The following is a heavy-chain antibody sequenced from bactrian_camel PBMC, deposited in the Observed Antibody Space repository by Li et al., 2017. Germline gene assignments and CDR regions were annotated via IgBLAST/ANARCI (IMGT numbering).Heavy chain of an antibody. CDR2: IYTGSGNT. J-gene: IGHJ4*01. V-gene: IGHV3S1*01. D-gene: IGHD1*01. CDR1: GYVDSNYW. Sequence: HVQLVESGGGSVQAGGSLRLTCTVSGYVDSNYWVAWFRQAPGKEREGVARIYTGSGNTYYADSVKGRFTISQDNAKNTVYLQMNSLKPEDTAMYYCAARVRWSWTSCSAGFSSNNAYWGQGTQVTVS. CDR3: AARVRWSWTSCSAGFSSNNAY.